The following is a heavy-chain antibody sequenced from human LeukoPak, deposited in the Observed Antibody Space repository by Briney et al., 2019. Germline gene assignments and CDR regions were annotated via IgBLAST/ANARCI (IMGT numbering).Heavy chain of an antibody. D-gene: IGHD3-9*01. V-gene: IGHV3-30*02. J-gene: IGHJ3*02. CDR1: GFTFSSYR. CDR2: IRYDGSNK. CDR3: AKDLII. Sequence: GGSLRLSCSASGFTFSSYRMQWVRQARGRGVVWVAFIRYDGSNKYYADSVKGRFTISRDNSKNTLYLQMNSRRAEDTAVYYYAKDLIIWGQGTMVTVSS.